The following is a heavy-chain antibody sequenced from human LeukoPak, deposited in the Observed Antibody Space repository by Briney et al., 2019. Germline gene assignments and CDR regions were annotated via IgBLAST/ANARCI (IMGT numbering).Heavy chain of an antibody. CDR3: AKDIGTYYDILTGYLGY. CDR2: ISWNSGSI. Sequence: PGGSLRLSCAASGFTFDDYAMHWVRQAPGKGLEWVSGISWNSGSIGYADSVKGRFTISRDNAKNSLYLQMNSLRAEDTALYYCAKDIGTYYDILTGYLGYWGQGTLVTVSS. V-gene: IGHV3-9*01. J-gene: IGHJ4*02. CDR1: GFTFDDYA. D-gene: IGHD3-9*01.